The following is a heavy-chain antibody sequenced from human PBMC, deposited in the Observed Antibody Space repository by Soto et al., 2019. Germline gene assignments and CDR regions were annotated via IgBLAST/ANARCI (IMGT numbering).Heavy chain of an antibody. CDR3: ARADCSSTSCYRYYYYGMDV. Sequence: SETLSLTCTVSGGSISSGDYYWSWIRQPPGKGLEWIGYIYYSGSTYYNPSLKSRVIISVDTSKNQFSLKLSSVTAADTAVYYCARADCSSTSCYRYYYYGMDVWGQGTTVTVSS. CDR1: GGSISSGDYY. V-gene: IGHV4-30-4*01. CDR2: IYYSGST. D-gene: IGHD2-2*02. J-gene: IGHJ6*02.